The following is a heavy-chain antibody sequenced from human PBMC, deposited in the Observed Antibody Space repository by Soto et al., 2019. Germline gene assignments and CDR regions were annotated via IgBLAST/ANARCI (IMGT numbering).Heavy chain of an antibody. CDR1: GLTFSGSA. V-gene: IGHV3-73*01. J-gene: IGHJ6*02. Sequence: EVQLVESGGGLVQPGRSLELSCAASGLTFSGSAMHWVRQASGKGLEWVGRIRSKANSYATAYAASVKGRFTISRDDSKNTAYLQMNSLKTEDTAVYYCTSGRDVWGQGTTVTVSS. CDR3: TSGRDV. CDR2: IRSKANSYAT.